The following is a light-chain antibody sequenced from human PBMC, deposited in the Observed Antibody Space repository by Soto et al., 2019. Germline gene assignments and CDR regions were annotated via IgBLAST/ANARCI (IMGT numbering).Light chain of an antibody. Sequence: QPVLTQSPSASASLGASVTLTCTLSSGHSSYAIAWHQQQPEKGPRYLMKLNSDGSHSKGDGIPDRFSGSSSGAARYLTISSLQSEDEADYYCQTWGTGGVVFGGGTKVTVL. CDR1: SGHSSYA. J-gene: IGLJ2*01. CDR3: QTWGTGGVV. V-gene: IGLV4-69*01. CDR2: LNSDGSH.